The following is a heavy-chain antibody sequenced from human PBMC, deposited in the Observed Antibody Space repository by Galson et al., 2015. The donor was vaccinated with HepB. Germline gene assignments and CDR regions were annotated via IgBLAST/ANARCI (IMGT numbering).Heavy chain of an antibody. CDR2: ISGGNT. V-gene: IGHV1-18*04. D-gene: IGHD3-22*01. J-gene: IGHJ6*02. Sequence: SCKASGYTFSTYGISWVRQAPGQGLEWMGWISGGNTKYAQKFQGRVTMTTDTPTTTAYMELRSLGYYDTAVYYCARDRATYYYDSSGHWAPRHPGYGMDVWGQGTTVTVSS. CDR1: GYTFSTYG. CDR3: ARDRATYYYDSSGHWAPRHPGYGMDV.